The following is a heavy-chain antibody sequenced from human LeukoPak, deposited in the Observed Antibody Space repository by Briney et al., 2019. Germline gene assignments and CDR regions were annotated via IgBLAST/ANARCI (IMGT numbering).Heavy chain of an antibody. CDR2: IRSKASGGTT. V-gene: IGHV3-49*03. D-gene: IGHD6-13*01. Sequence: GGSLRLSCTASGFTFGDYAMSWFRQAPGKGLEWVGFIRSKASGGTTGYAASVKGRFTISRDDSKSIAYLQMNSLKTEDTAVYYCTRGLRGDRAGTFYWGQGTLVTVSS. CDR3: TRGLRGDRAGTFY. CDR1: GFTFGDYA. J-gene: IGHJ4*02.